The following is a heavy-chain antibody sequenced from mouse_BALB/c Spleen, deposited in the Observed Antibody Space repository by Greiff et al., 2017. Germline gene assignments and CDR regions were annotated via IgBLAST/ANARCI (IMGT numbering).Heavy chain of an antibody. J-gene: IGHJ3*01. CDR1: GFTFSSYT. V-gene: IGHV5-6-4*01. CDR2: ISSGGSYT. Sequence: EVHLVESGGGLVKPGGSLKLSCAASGFTFSSYTMSWVRQTPEKRLEWVATISSGGSYTYYPDSVKGRFTISRDNAKNTLYLQMSSLKSEDTAMYYCTRDYYGSLAYWGQGTLVTVSA. D-gene: IGHD1-1*01. CDR3: TRDYYGSLAY.